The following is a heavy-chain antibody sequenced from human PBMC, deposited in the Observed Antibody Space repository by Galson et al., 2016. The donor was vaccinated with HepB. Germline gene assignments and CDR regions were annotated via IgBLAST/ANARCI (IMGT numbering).Heavy chain of an antibody. Sequence: CAISGDSVSNNRAAWTWIRQSPSRGLEWLGRTFYRSKWFHEYASSVKGRMTINSDIAKNQFSLQVNSVTPEDTAVYFCVRGSLAWTRSALDYWGQGALVIVS. J-gene: IGHJ4*02. CDR2: TFYRSKWFH. D-gene: IGHD2-2*01. V-gene: IGHV6-1*01. CDR3: VRGSLAWTRSALDY. CDR1: GDSVSNNRAA.